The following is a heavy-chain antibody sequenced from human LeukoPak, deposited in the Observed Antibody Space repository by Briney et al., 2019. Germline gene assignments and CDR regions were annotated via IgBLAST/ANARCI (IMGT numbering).Heavy chain of an antibody. Sequence: WASVKVSCKASGYTFTGYYMHWVRQAPGQGLEWMGGIIPIFGTANYAQKFQGRVTITADESTSTAYMELSSLRSEDTAVYYCASTGATIRGYFDYWGQGTLVTVSS. CDR1: GYTFTGYY. J-gene: IGHJ4*02. V-gene: IGHV1-69*13. D-gene: IGHD5-12*01. CDR3: ASTGATIRGYFDY. CDR2: IIPIFGTA.